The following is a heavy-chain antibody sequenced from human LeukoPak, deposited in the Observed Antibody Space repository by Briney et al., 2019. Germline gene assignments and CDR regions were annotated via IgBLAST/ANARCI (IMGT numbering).Heavy chain of an antibody. CDR1: GFTFTNYV. CDR2: ISVSGGDT. J-gene: IGHJ3*01. Sequence: GGSLRLSCAASGFTFTNYVIHWDRQAPGKGLEWVSLISVSGGDTYYADSVKGRFTISRDNSKNTLYLQLNSLRAEDTAIYYCAKDTFCRGDSCYSDSCSFDLWGQGTMVTVSS. D-gene: IGHD2-15*01. CDR3: AKDTFCRGDSCYSDSCSFDL. V-gene: IGHV3-23*01.